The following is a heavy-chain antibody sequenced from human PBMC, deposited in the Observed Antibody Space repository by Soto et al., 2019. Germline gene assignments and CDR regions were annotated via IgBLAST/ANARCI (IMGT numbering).Heavy chain of an antibody. CDR3: ARGWGVGVAGSAAFDM. D-gene: IGHD3-3*01. V-gene: IGHV1-2*02. CDR2: INPATGAA. Sequence: QLHLVQSGADVKKPGASVRVSCSASGYPVTAYYMHWVRQAPGRGLEWMGGINPATGAAKYTQTFEGRVTMTRDTSTSTVVMELSALTSEVTAVFYCARGWGVGVAGSAAFDMWGQGTLVTVSS. CDR1: GYPVTAYY. J-gene: IGHJ3*02.